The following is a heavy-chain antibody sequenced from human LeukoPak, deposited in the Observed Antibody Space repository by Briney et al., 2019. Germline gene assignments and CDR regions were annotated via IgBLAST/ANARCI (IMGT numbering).Heavy chain of an antibody. CDR3: ATPGAAATDEYFQY. CDR2: IYYSGST. CDR1: GGSLSSGGYY. Sequence: PSETLSLTCTVSGGSLSSGGYYWSWIRQPPGKGLEWIGYIYYSGSTNYNPSLKSRVTISVDTSKNQFSLKLSSVTAADTAVYYCATPGAAATDEYFQYWSQGTLVTVSS. J-gene: IGHJ1*01. V-gene: IGHV4-61*08. D-gene: IGHD6-13*01.